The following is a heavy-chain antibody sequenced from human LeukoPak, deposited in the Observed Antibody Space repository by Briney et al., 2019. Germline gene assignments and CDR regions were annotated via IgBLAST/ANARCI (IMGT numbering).Heavy chain of an antibody. CDR1: GFTFDDYA. CDR3: ARLYCSGGSCYRMFDY. J-gene: IGHJ4*02. Sequence: SGRSLRLSCAASGFTFDDYAMHWVRQAPGKGLEWVSGISWNSGSIGYADSVKGRFTISRDNAKNSLYLQMSSLRAEDTALYYCARLYCSGGSCYRMFDYWGQGTLVTVSS. CDR2: ISWNSGSI. V-gene: IGHV3-9*01. D-gene: IGHD2-15*01.